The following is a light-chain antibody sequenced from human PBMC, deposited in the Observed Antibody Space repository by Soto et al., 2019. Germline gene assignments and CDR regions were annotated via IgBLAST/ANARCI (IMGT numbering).Light chain of an antibody. CDR1: QSVSSSY. Sequence: EIVLTQSPGTLSLSPGERATLSYRASQSVSSSYLAWYQQKPGQAPRLLIYGASSRATGIPDRFSGSGSGTDFTLTISRLEPEDFAVYYCQQYGSSPPETFGPGTKVDIK. CDR3: QQYGSSPPET. J-gene: IGKJ3*01. CDR2: GAS. V-gene: IGKV3-20*01.